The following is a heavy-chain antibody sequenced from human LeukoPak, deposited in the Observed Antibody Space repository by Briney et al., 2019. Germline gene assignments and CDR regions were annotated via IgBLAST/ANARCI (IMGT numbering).Heavy chain of an antibody. CDR2: SRNKANSYST. Sequence: GGSLRLSCTVSGFSFGDHYMDWVRQAPGKGLEWVGRSRNKANSYSTEYAASVKGRFTISRDDSQNSLYLQMNSLKIGDTAVYYCARLGHCSGTKCYPMDYWGQGTLVTVSS. V-gene: IGHV3-72*01. D-gene: IGHD2-15*01. CDR3: ARLGHCSGTKCYPMDY. CDR1: GFSFGDHY. J-gene: IGHJ4*02.